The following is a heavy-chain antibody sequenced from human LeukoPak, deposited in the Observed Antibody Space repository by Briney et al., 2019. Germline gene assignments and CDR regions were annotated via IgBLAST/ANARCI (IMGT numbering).Heavy chain of an antibody. Sequence: PETLSLTCAVHGVSFRGYYWSWIRQPPGKGLEWIGEINHSGSTNYNPSLTSRVTISVDTSKNQFSLKLRSVTAADTAVYYCARSPSGSGSWGGYYYYMDVWGKGTTVTVSS. D-gene: IGHD3-10*01. V-gene: IGHV4-34*01. CDR1: GVSFRGYY. J-gene: IGHJ6*03. CDR3: ARSPSGSGSWGGYYYYMDV. CDR2: INHSGST.